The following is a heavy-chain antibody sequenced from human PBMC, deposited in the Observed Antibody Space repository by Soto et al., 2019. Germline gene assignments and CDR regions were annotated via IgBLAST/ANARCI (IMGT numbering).Heavy chain of an antibody. CDR1: GYTLTELS. Sequence: ASVKVSCKVSGYTLTELSMHWVRQAPGKGLEWMGGFDPEDGETIYAQKFQGRVTMTEDTSTDTAYMELSSLRSEDTAVYYCATGLVTPVGATNGWFDPWGQGTLVTVSS. J-gene: IGHJ5*02. CDR2: FDPEDGET. D-gene: IGHD1-26*01. CDR3: ATGLVTPVGATNGWFDP. V-gene: IGHV1-24*01.